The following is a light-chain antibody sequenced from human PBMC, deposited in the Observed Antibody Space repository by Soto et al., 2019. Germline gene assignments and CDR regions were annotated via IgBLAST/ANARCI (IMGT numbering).Light chain of an antibody. Sequence: EIVMTQSPATLSVSPGERATLSCRASPSVSSNLAWYPQQPVQAPRVLIYGPSTRSPGIPARFSGSGAGTAFTLTISSLQSADLAVYYCQQYKNWPLTFGGGTKVESK. J-gene: IGKJ4*01. V-gene: IGKV3D-15*01. CDR3: QQYKNWPLT. CDR2: GPS. CDR1: PSVSSN.